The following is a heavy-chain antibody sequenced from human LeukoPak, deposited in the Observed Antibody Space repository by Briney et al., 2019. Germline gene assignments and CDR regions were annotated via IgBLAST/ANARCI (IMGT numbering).Heavy chain of an antibody. Sequence: GRSLRLSCAASGFTFSSYGMHWVRQAPGKGLEWVAVISYDGSNKYYADSVKGRFTISRDNSKNTLYLQMNSLRAEDTAVYYCAKDLGDNWGQGTLVTVSS. J-gene: IGHJ4*02. CDR3: AKDLGDN. V-gene: IGHV3-30*18. D-gene: IGHD3-9*01. CDR1: GFTFSSYG. CDR2: ISYDGSNK.